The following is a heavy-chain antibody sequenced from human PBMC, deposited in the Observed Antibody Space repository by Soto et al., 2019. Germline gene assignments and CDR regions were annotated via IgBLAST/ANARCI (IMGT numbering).Heavy chain of an antibody. CDR3: AKGPRIAVAGLGYS. Sequence: QVQLVESGGGVVQPGRSLRLSCAASGFTFSNYGMHWVRQAPGKGLEWVAGISYDGSHKYYADSVKGRFTISRDNSKKILSLQMNSLRGDDTAVYYCAKGPRIAVAGLGYSWGQGTLVSVSS. D-gene: IGHD6-19*01. J-gene: IGHJ4*02. CDR2: ISYDGSHK. CDR1: GFTFSNYG. V-gene: IGHV3-30*18.